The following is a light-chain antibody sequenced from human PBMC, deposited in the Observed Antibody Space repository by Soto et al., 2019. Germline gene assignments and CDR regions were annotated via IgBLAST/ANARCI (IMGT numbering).Light chain of an antibody. CDR3: HQFGYSPRT. CDR1: QSVSYY. CDR2: GAS. Sequence: EIVLTQSPGTLSLSPGERATLSCRASQSVSYYLAWYQQKPGQAPRLLIYGASSRATDIPDRFSGSGSGTDFTLAIRRLEPEDFAVYYCHQFGYSPRTFGQGTKVDI. V-gene: IGKV3-20*01. J-gene: IGKJ1*01.